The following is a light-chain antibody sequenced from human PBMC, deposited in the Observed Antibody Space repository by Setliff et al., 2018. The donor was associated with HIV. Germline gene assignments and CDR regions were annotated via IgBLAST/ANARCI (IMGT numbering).Light chain of an antibody. CDR1: NSNIETNY. CDR3: QSYDSSLSGSVV. V-gene: IGLV1-47*01. J-gene: IGLJ2*01. Sequence: QSVLTQPPSASGTPGQRVTISCSGSNSNIETNYVYWYQQLPGTAPKLLIYRNDQRPSGVPDRFSGSKSGASASLAISGLRSEDEADYYCQSYDSSLSGSVVFGGGTKVTVL. CDR2: RND.